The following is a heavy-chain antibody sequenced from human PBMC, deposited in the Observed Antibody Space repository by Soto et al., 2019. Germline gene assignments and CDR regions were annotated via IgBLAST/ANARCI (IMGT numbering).Heavy chain of an antibody. CDR3: ARGGIAAAENWFDP. Sequence: KSSETLSLTCTVSGGSISSSSYYWGWIRQPPGKGLEWIGSIYYSGSTYYNPSLKSRVTISVDTSKNQFSLKLSSVTAADTAVYYCARGGIAAAENWFDPWGQGTLVTVSS. D-gene: IGHD6-13*01. J-gene: IGHJ5*02. V-gene: IGHV4-39*01. CDR1: GGSISSSSYY. CDR2: IYYSGST.